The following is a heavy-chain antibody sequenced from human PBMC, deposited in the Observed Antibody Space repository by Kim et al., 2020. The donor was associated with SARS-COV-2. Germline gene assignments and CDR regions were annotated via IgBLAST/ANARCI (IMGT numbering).Heavy chain of an antibody. J-gene: IGHJ4*01. CDR2: ISATNGDT. CDR3: ARAGATVTRFFDF. V-gene: IGHV1-18*04. Sequence: ASVKVSCQAFGYNFAIYGVSWVRQAPGQGLERMGWISATNGDTNYAEKFQGRVTMTTDTSTSTAYMELRSLRSDDTAVYYCARAGATVTRFFDFWGHGTLVIVSS. D-gene: IGHD4-17*01. CDR1: GYNFAIYG.